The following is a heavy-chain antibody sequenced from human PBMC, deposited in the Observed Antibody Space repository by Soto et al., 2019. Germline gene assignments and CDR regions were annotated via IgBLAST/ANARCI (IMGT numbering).Heavy chain of an antibody. CDR1: GGSISSGGYY. Sequence: QVQLQESGPGLVKPSQTLSLTCTVSGGSISSGGYYWSWIRQHPGKGLEWIGYIYYSGSTYYNPSLKSRVTXSXDXXKNQFSLKLSSVTAADTAVYYCARDSSGSYPPFDYWGQGTLVTVSS. V-gene: IGHV4-31*03. J-gene: IGHJ4*02. CDR3: ARDSSGSYPPFDY. CDR2: IYYSGST. D-gene: IGHD1-26*01.